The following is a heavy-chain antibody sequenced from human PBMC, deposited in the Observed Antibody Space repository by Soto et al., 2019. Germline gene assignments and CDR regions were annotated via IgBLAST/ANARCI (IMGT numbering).Heavy chain of an antibody. CDR1: GFSFSSYA. J-gene: IGHJ4*02. CDR3: AKDYYFDS. V-gene: IGHV3-23*01. CDR2: IHGSAAGT. Sequence: EVQVLESGGGLVQPGGSLRLSCAASGFSFSSYAMSWVRQAPGKGLEWVSSIHGSAAGTYYADSVKGRFTISRDNSKNTLWLQMNSLRAEDTALYYCAKDYYFDSWGQGTLVTVSP.